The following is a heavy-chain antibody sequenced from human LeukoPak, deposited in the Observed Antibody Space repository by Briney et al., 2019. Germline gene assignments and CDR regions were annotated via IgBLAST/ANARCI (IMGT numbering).Heavy chain of an antibody. CDR2: IYWDDDK. J-gene: IGHJ4*02. CDR3: AHLVNWGTAWDY. D-gene: IGHD7-27*01. CDR1: GYSISDGYYW. Sequence: TLSLTCSVSGYSISDGYYWGWIRQTPGKGLEWLALIYWDDDKRYSPSLKSRLTITKDTSKNQVVLTMTNMDPADTATYYCAHLVNWGTAWDYWGQGTLVTVSS. V-gene: IGHV2-5*02.